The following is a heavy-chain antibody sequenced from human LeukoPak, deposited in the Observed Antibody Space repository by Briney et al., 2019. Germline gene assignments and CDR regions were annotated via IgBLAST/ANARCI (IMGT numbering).Heavy chain of an antibody. J-gene: IGHJ5*01. D-gene: IGHD6-13*01. CDR1: GFTFSNYA. CDR2: IWSDGSTQ. Sequence: PGGSLRLSCAATGFTFSNYAMHWVRQAPGKGLEWVAVIWSDGSTQYYTDSVKGRFTISRDNSKNTLFLQMDSLTAEDTAVYYCARGPHSSTSDQILESWGQGTLVTVSS. V-gene: IGHV3-33*01. CDR3: ARGPHSSTSDQILES.